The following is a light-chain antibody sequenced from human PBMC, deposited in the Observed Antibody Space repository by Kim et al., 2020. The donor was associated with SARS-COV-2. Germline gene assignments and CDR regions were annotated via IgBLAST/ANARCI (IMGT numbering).Light chain of an antibody. CDR1: SLRSYY. V-gene: IGLV3-19*01. CDR3: NSRDSSGNHVV. CDR2: GKN. Sequence: SSELTQDPAVSVALGQTVRITCQGDSLRSYYASWYQQKPGQAHVLVIYGKNNRPSGIPDRFSSSSSGNTASLTITGAQAEDEADYYCNSRDSSGNHVVFGGGTKLTVL. J-gene: IGLJ2*01.